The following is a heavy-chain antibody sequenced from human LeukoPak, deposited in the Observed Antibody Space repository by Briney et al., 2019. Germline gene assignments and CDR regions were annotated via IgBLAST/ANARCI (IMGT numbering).Heavy chain of an antibody. D-gene: IGHD2-2*02. CDR1: GGTFSSYA. J-gene: IGHJ3*02. Sequence: SVKVSCKASGGTFSSYAISWVRQAPGQGLEWRGGIIPSCGTANYAQKFQGRVTMTTDESTSTAYMELSSVRSEDTAVYYCARVVVPAAIIGAFDIWGQGTMVSVSS. CDR2: IIPSCGTA. CDR3: ARVVVPAAIIGAFDI. V-gene: IGHV1-69*05.